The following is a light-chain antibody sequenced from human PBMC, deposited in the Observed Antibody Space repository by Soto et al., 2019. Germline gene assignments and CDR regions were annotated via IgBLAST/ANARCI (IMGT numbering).Light chain of an antibody. CDR3: QQSSTSPLT. Sequence: DIQMTQSPSSLSASVGDRVTITCRASQGISTYLNWYQQKPGKAPNLLIFAASSLQSGVPSRFSGRGSGTDFTLTISSLQPEDFATYFCQQSSTSPLTFGQGTTVEFK. V-gene: IGKV1-39*01. J-gene: IGKJ1*01. CDR1: QGISTY. CDR2: AAS.